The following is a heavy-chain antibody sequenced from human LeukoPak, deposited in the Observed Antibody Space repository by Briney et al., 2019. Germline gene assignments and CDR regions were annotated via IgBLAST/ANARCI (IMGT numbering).Heavy chain of an antibody. Sequence: GGSLRLSCAASGFTFSSYSMNWVRQAPGKGPEWVSYISSSSSTIYYADSVKGRFTIPRDNAKNSLYLQMNSLRAEDTAVYYCARDLTGYARYFDYWGQGTLVTVSS. V-gene: IGHV3-48*01. CDR1: GFTFSSYS. CDR3: ARDLTGYARYFDY. D-gene: IGHD3-9*01. CDR2: ISSSSSTI. J-gene: IGHJ4*02.